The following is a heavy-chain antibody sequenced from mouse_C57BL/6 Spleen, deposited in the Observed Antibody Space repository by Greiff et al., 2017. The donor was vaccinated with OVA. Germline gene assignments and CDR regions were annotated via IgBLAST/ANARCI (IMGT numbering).Heavy chain of an antibody. CDR1: GYTFTDYE. Sequence: QVQLKESGAELVRPGASVTLSCKASGYTFTDYEMHWVKQTPVHGLEWIGAIDPETGGTAYNQKFKGKAILTADKSSSTAYMELRSLTSEDSAVYYCTRWGGLPYYYAMDDWGQGTSVTVSS. D-gene: IGHD3-1*01. J-gene: IGHJ4*01. CDR3: TRWGGLPYYYAMDD. V-gene: IGHV1-15*01. CDR2: IDPETGGT.